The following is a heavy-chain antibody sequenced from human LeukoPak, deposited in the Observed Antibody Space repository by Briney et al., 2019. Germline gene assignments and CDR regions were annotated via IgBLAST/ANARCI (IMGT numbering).Heavy chain of an antibody. CDR3: AREYCSSTSCPRGYYFDY. CDR2: IKQDGSEK. V-gene: IGHV3-7*03. CDR1: GFTFSSYW. J-gene: IGHJ4*02. D-gene: IGHD2-2*01. Sequence: GGSLRLSCAASGFTFSSYWMSWVRQAPGKGLEWVANIKQDGSEKYYVDSVKGRFTISRDNAKNSLYLQMNSLRAEDTAVYYCAREYCSSTSCPRGYYFDYWGQGTLVTVSS.